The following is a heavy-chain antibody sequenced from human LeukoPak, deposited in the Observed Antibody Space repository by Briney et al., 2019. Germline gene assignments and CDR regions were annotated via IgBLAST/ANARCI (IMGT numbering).Heavy chain of an antibody. Sequence: PGGSLRLSCAASGLTVSSSNMTWIRQAPRKGLEWVSIIKSGSNTDYADSVKGRFPISRDNSKKTVYLQMNSLRIEDKAVYYCVNVPGGGQWGQGTLVTVSS. J-gene: IGHJ4*02. D-gene: IGHD3-16*01. CDR2: IKSGSNT. V-gene: IGHV3-66*02. CDR3: VNVPGGGQ. CDR1: GLTVSSSN.